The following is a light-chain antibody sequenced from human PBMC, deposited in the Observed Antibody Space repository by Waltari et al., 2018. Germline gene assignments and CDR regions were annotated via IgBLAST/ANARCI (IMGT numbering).Light chain of an antibody. Sequence: DIQMTQSPSSLSASVGDRVTMTCRASQTISTYLTWYQQKPGKAPKLLIYAASSLQRGVPSRFSGGGSGADLTLTISSLQPEDFATYYCQQGYSAPPTFGQGTKLEIK. V-gene: IGKV1-39*01. CDR1: QTISTY. J-gene: IGKJ2*01. CDR2: AAS. CDR3: QQGYSAPPT.